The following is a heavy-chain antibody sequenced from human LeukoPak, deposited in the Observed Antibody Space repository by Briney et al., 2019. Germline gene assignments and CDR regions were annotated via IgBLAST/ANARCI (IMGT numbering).Heavy chain of an antibody. V-gene: IGHV4-30-2*01. D-gene: IGHD5-24*01. CDR3: VRVVSEWKWLQ. Sequence: SETLSLTCTVSGGSIGSGGYYWSWIRQPPGKGLEWIGYIYHSGSTYYNPSLKSRVTISVDRSKNQFSLKLNSVTAADTAVYYCVRVVSEWKWLQWGQGTLVTVSS. CDR1: GGSIGSGGYY. J-gene: IGHJ4*02. CDR2: IYHSGST.